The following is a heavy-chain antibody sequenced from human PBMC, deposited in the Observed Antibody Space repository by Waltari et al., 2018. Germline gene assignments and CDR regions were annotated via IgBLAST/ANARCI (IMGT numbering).Heavy chain of an antibody. CDR2: FEPEDGGT. CDR1: GYTLTELS. J-gene: IGHJ3*02. V-gene: IGHV1-24*01. D-gene: IGHD2-21*01. Sequence: QVQLVQSGAEVKKPGASVKVSCKVSGYTLTELSMHWVRQAPGKVREWMGGFEPEDGGTNYAHKVQGRVTMNEDTSTETAYMELSSLRSEDTAVYYCATPIPRAEAFDIWGQGTMVTVSS. CDR3: ATPIPRAEAFDI.